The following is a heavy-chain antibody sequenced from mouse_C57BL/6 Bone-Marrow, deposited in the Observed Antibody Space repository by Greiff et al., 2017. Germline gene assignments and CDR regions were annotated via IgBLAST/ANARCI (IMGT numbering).Heavy chain of an antibody. D-gene: IGHD2-4*01. CDR3: AREVLRPPFDY. J-gene: IGHJ2*01. Sequence: QVQLQQSGAELARPGASVKLSCKASGYTFTSFGISWVKQRTGQGLEWIGEIYPRSGNTYYNEKFKGKATLTADKSSSTAYMELRSLTSEDSAVYFCAREVLRPPFDYWGQGTTLTVSS. CDR1: GYTFTSFG. CDR2: IYPRSGNT. V-gene: IGHV1-81*01.